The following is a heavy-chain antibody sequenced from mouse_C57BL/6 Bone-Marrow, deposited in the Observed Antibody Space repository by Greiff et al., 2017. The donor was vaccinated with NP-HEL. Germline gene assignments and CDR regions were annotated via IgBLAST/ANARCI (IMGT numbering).Heavy chain of an antibody. CDR2: INPNNGGT. V-gene: IGHV1-22*01. CDR1: GYTFTDYN. J-gene: IGHJ3*01. Sequence: VQLKESGPELVKPGASVKMSCKASGYTFTDYNMHWVKQSHGKSLEWIGYINPNNGGTSYNQKFEGKATLTVNKSSSTAYMELRSLTSEDSAVYYCARDYDYDTWFAYWGQGTLVTVSA. D-gene: IGHD2-4*01. CDR3: ARDYDYDTWFAY.